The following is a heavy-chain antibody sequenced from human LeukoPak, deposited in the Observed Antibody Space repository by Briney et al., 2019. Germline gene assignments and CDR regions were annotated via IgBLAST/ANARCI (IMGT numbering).Heavy chain of an antibody. CDR3: ARGRTHYFDSSGYYYFDY. CDR1: GGSISSGSYY. V-gene: IGHV4-61*09. D-gene: IGHD3-22*01. CDR2: IYSSGST. J-gene: IGHJ4*02. Sequence: ASETLSLTCTVSGGSISSGSYYWSWIRQPAGKGLEWIGHIYSSGSTNYNPSLESRVTISLDASKNQFSLKLSSVTAADTAVYYCARGRTHYFDSSGYYYFDYWGQGTLVTVSS.